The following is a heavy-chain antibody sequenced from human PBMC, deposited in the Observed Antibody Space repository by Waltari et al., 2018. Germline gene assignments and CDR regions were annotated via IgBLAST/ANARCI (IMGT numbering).Heavy chain of an antibody. Sequence: EVQLVESGGGLVQPGGSLRLSCAASGFTFSSYAMSWVRQAPGQGLEWVSAISGSGGSTYYADSVKGRFTISRDNAKNTLYLQMNSLRAEDTAVYYCAKDPKDMVRGVNGAFDIWGQGTMVTVSS. D-gene: IGHD3-10*01. J-gene: IGHJ3*02. CDR1: GFTFSSYA. V-gene: IGHV3-23*04. CDR2: ISGSGGST. CDR3: AKDPKDMVRGVNGAFDI.